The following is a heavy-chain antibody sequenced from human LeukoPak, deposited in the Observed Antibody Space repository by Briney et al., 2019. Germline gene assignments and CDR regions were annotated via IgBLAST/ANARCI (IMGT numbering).Heavy chain of an antibody. V-gene: IGHV1-69*01. CDR2: IIPIFGTA. CDR1: GGTFSSYA. CDR3: ARDFASFDFWSGGSRWFDP. Sequence: ASVKVSCKASGGTFSSYAISWVRQAPGQGLEWMGGIIPIFGTANYAQKFQGRVTITADESTSTAYMELSSLRSEDTAVYYCARDFASFDFWSGGSRWFDPWGQGTLVTVSS. D-gene: IGHD3-3*01. J-gene: IGHJ5*02.